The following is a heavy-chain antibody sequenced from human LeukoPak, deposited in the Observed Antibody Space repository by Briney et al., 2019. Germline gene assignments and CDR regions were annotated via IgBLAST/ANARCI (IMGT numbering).Heavy chain of an antibody. V-gene: IGHV3-7*03. CDR1: GFTFSSYW. J-gene: IGHJ4*02. D-gene: IGHD5-18*01. Sequence: GGSLRLSCAASGFTFSSYWMSWVRQAPGKGLEWVANIKQDGSEKYYVDSVKGRFTTSRDNAKNSLYLQMNSLRAEDTAVYYCARARRNYTAMVYLDYWGQGTLVTVSS. CDR2: IKQDGSEK. CDR3: ARARRNYTAMVYLDY.